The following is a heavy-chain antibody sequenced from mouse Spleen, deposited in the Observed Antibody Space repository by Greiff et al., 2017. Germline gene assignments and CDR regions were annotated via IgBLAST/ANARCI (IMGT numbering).Heavy chain of an antibody. V-gene: IGHV1-66*01. CDR1: GYSFTSYY. D-gene: IGHD1-1*01. CDR3: ASSLRTRAMDY. Sequence: QVQLQQSGPELVKPGASVKISCKASGYSFTSYYIHWVKQRPGQGLEWIGWIYPGSGNTKYNEKFKGKATLTADTSSSTAYMQLSSLTSEDSAVYYCASSLRTRAMDYWGQGTSVTVSS. J-gene: IGHJ4*01. CDR2: IYPGSGNT.